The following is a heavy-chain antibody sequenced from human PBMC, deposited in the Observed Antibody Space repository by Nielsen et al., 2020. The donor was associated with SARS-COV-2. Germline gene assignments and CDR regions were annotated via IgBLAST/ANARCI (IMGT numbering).Heavy chain of an antibody. V-gene: IGHV4-39*07. Sequence: SETLSLTCTVSGGSISSSSYYWGWIRQPPGKGLEWIGSIYYSGSTYYNPSLKSRITISVDTSKNQFSLKLSSVTAADTAVYYCARDWWLPPRNYMDVWGKGTTVTVSS. J-gene: IGHJ6*03. CDR2: IYYSGST. CDR3: ARDWWLPPRNYMDV. D-gene: IGHD2-15*01. CDR1: GGSISSSSYY.